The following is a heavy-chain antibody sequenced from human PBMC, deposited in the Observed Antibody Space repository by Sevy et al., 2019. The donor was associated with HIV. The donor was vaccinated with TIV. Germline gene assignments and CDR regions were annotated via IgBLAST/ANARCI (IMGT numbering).Heavy chain of an antibody. V-gene: IGHV3-49*03. CDR1: GFTFGDYA. CDR2: IRSKAYGGTT. D-gene: IGHD3-10*01. Sequence: GGSLRLSCTASGFTFGDYAMSWFRQAPGKGLEWVGFIRSKAYGGTTEYAASVKGRFTISRDDSKSIAYLQMNSLKTEDTAVYYCTRLWFGELPHYWGQETLVTVSS. J-gene: IGHJ4*02. CDR3: TRLWFGELPHY.